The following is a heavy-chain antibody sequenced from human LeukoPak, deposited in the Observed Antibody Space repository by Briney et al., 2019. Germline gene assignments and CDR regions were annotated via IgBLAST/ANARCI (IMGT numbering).Heavy chain of an antibody. D-gene: IGHD6-6*01. Sequence: GGSLRLSCAASVFTFSNYAMREVRQAPGKGVEWVSAITGGGGDTYYADSVKGRFTISRDNSKNTLYLQMNSLRVEDTAVYYCARGSSSSRPYYFDYWGQGALVTVSS. CDR1: VFTFSNYA. CDR2: ITGGGGDT. V-gene: IGHV3-23*01. J-gene: IGHJ4*02. CDR3: ARGSSSSRPYYFDY.